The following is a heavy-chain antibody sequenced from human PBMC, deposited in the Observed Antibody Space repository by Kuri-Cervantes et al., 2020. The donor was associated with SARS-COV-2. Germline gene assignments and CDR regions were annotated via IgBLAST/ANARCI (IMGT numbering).Heavy chain of an antibody. D-gene: IGHD2/OR15-2a*01. V-gene: IGHV3-43D*03. CDR3: AKVFGVGSNIKYFDN. J-gene: IGHJ4*02. Sequence: ETLSLTCATSGFTLGDYGMYWVRQAPGKGLEWVSSITWDGYNTFYADSVKGRFTMSRDSSRNSLYLQMSSLRVEDTAVYFCAKVFGVGSNIKYFDNWGQGTLVTVSS. CDR2: ITWDGYNT. CDR1: GFTLGDYG.